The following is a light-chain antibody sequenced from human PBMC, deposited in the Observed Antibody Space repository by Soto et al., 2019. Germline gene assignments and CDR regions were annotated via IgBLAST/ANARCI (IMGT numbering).Light chain of an antibody. CDR2: RND. V-gene: IGLV1-47*01. Sequence: QSVLTQPPSASGTPGQRVTISCSGSSSNIGTNYVYWYQQLPGTAPKLLIYRNDLRPAGVPDRFSGSKSGTSASLAISGLRSEDEAGYYCAAWDDGLSGMLFGGGTKLTVL. CDR3: AAWDDGLSGML. J-gene: IGLJ2*01. CDR1: SSNIGTNY.